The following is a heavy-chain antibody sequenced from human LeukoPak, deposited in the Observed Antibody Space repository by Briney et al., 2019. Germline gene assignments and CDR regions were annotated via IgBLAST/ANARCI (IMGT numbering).Heavy chain of an antibody. CDR3: VRSFSGTHFES. V-gene: IGHV4-59*01. CDR1: GGSISSYY. CDR2: IYYTGST. Sequence: SETLSLTCTVSGGSISSYYWNWIRQPPGKGLEWIGFIYYTGSTNYSPSLKSRVTISEETSKNQISLKLSSVTAADTAVHYCVRSFSGTHFESWGQGTLVTVSS. J-gene: IGHJ4*02. D-gene: IGHD5-12*01.